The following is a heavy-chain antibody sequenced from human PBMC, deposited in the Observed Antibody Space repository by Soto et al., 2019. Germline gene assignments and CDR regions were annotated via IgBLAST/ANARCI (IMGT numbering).Heavy chain of an antibody. CDR3: ARHGSGGYGMDV. CDR2: IDPSDSYT. CDR1: GYSFTSYW. D-gene: IGHD2-15*01. Sequence: GEAQKRSCKGSGYSFTSYWISWVRQMPGKGLEWMGRIDPSDSYTNYSPSFQGHVTISADKSISTAYLQWSSLKASDTAMHYCARHGSGGYGMDVWGQGTTVTVSS. V-gene: IGHV5-10-1*01. J-gene: IGHJ6*02.